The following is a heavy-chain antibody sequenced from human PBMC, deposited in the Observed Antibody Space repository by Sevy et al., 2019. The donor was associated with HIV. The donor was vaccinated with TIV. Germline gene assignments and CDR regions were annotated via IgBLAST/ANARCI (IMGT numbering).Heavy chain of an antibody. Sequence: GGSLRLSCAASGFTFSSYAMSWVRQAPGKGLEWVSAISGSGGSTYYADSVKGRFTISRDNSKNTLYLQMNSLRAEDTAVYYCANIGEKSIVVVPAAMVFFDHWGQGTLVTVSS. D-gene: IGHD2-2*01. J-gene: IGHJ4*02. V-gene: IGHV3-23*01. CDR2: ISGSGGST. CDR1: GFTFSSYA. CDR3: ANIGEKSIVVVPAAMVFFDH.